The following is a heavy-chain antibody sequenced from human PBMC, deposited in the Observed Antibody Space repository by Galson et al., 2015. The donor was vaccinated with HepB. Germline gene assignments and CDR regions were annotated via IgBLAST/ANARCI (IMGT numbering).Heavy chain of an antibody. D-gene: IGHD2-8*01. J-gene: IGHJ6*02. CDR3: AREMGMVYARYYYYYGMDV. V-gene: IGHV1-18*04. Sequence: CKASGYTFTSYGISWVRQAPGQGLEWMGWISAYNGNTNYAQKLQGRVTMTTDTSTSTAYMELRSLRSDDTAVYYCAREMGMVYARYYYYYGMDVWGQGTTVTVSS. CDR2: ISAYNGNT. CDR1: GYTFTSYG.